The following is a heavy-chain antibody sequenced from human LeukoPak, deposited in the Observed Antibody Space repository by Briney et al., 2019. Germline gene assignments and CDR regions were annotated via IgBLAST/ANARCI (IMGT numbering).Heavy chain of an antibody. Sequence: PSETLSLTCAVYGGSFSGYYWSWLRQPPGKGLEWIGEINHSGSTNYNPSLKSRVTISVDTSKNQFSLKLSSVTAADTAVYYCARVPYYYGSGSYCGVYYYYYGMDVWGKGTTVTVSS. CDR1: GGSFSGYY. J-gene: IGHJ6*04. V-gene: IGHV4-34*01. D-gene: IGHD3-10*01. CDR3: ARVPYYYGSGSYCGVYYYYYGMDV. CDR2: INHSGST.